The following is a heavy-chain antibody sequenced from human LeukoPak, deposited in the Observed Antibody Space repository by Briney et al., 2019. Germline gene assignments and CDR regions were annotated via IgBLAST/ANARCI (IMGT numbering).Heavy chain of an antibody. J-gene: IGHJ4*02. CDR2: ISYDGNNK. Sequence: SGGSLRLSCAASGFTFSSYGIHWVRQAPGKGLEWLSVISYDGNNKYYADSVKGRFTISRDNSKNTLYLQINSLSDEDTAIYYCAKTPERRDVYRISPPFDYWGQGTLVTVSS. V-gene: IGHV3-30*19. CDR3: AKTPERRDVYRISPPFDY. D-gene: IGHD5-24*01. CDR1: GFTFSSYG.